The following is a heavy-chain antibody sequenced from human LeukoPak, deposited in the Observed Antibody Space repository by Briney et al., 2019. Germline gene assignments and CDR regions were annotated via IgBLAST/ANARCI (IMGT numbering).Heavy chain of an antibody. D-gene: IGHD1-26*01. V-gene: IGHV3-23*01. J-gene: IGHJ3*02. CDR1: GFTFSTYG. CDR3: ARGGSYLSAFDI. Sequence: GGTLRLSCAASGFTFSTYGMTWVRQAPGKGLEWVSTISNSGVITYYADSVKGRFTISRDNSKNTLYLQMNSLRAEDTAVYYCARGGSYLSAFDIWGQGTMVTVSS. CDR2: ISNSGVIT.